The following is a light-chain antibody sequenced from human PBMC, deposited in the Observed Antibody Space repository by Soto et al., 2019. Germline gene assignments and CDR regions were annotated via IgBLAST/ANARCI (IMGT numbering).Light chain of an antibody. Sequence: QSVLALPASVSGSPGQSITISCTGTSSDVGGYHYVSWYQQHPGKAPKLMIYEVTNRPSGVSNRFYGSKSGNTASLTISGLQAEDEADYYVISYTSSSTYVFGTGTKVTVL. CDR3: ISYTSSSTYV. CDR2: EVT. CDR1: SSDVGGYHY. V-gene: IGLV2-14*01. J-gene: IGLJ1*01.